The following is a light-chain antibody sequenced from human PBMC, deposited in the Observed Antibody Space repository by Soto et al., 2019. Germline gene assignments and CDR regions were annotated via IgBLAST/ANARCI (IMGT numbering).Light chain of an antibody. V-gene: IGKV3-11*01. CDR1: QSVSSD. J-gene: IGKJ5*01. CDR2: GAS. CDR3: QQRNDWRRGT. Sequence: EIVLTQSPGTLSVSPGERVTLSCRASQSVSSDLAWYQQKPGQAPRLLIYGASTRATGIPARFSGSGSGTDFTLTISSLEPEDFAVYYCQQRNDWRRGTFGQGTRLEIK.